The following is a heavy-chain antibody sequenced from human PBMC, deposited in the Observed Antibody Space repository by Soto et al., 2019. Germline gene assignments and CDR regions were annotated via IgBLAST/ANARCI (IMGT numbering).Heavy chain of an antibody. J-gene: IGHJ6*02. CDR3: ARDSLYYYDSSGSHYYYGMDV. V-gene: IGHV1-18*01. CDR2: ISAYNGNT. Sequence: ASVKVSCKASGYTFTSYGISWVRQAPGQGLEWIGWISAYNGNTNYAQKLQGRVTMTTDTSTSTAYMELRSLRSDDTAVYYCARDSLYYYDSSGSHYYYGMDVWGQGTTVTVSS. D-gene: IGHD3-22*01. CDR1: GYTFTSYG.